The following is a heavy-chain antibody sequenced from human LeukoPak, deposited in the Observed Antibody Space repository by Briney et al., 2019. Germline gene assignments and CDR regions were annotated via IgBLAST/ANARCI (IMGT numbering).Heavy chain of an antibody. CDR1: GYTFTSYG. J-gene: IGHJ4*02. V-gene: IGHV1-69*13. CDR2: IIPIFGTA. Sequence: GASVKVSCKASGYTFTSYGISWVRQAPGQGLEWMGGIIPIFGTANYAQKFQGRVTITADESTSTAYMELSSLRSEDTAVYYCARGGDRNDYSSSCDYWGQGTLVTVSS. CDR3: ARGGDRNDYSSSCDY. D-gene: IGHD4-11*01.